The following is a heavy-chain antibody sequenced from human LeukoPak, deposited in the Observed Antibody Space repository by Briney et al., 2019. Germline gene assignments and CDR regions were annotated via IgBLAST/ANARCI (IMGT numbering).Heavy chain of an antibody. D-gene: IGHD1-26*01. CDR2: IGVAGGT. J-gene: IGHJ6*02. Sequence: TGGSLRLSCAASGFTFSRYDVHWVCQAAGKGLEWVSAIGVAGGTYYPGSVKGRFTISRENAKNSLYLQMNSLRAEDTAVYYCARVVGAGYYGMDVWGQGTTVTVSS. CDR3: ARVVGAGYYGMDV. V-gene: IGHV3-13*01. CDR1: GFTFSRYD.